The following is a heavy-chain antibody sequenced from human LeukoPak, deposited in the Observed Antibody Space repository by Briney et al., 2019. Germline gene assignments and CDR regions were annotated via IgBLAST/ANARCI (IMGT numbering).Heavy chain of an antibody. D-gene: IGHD2-15*01. V-gene: IGHV3-23*01. CDR1: GFTFSSYS. J-gene: IGHJ4*02. CDR3: AKTGGDCSGGSCYGYFDY. CDR2: ISGSGGST. Sequence: GGFLRLSCAASGFTFSSYSMSWVRQAPGKGLEWVSAISGSGGSTYYADSVKGRFTISRDNSKNTLYLQMNSLRAEDTAVYYCAKTGGDCSGGSCYGYFDYWGQGTLVTVSS.